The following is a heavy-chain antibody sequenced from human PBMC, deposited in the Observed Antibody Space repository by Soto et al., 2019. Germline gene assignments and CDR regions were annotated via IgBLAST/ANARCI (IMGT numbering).Heavy chain of an antibody. Sequence: EVQLVESGGGLVQPGGSLRLYCAASGFTFSSYSMNWVRQAPGKGLEWLSYISGRSTTIYYADYVKGRFTISRDNAKNSLYLQMNSLRDEDTAVYYCARVTGTSPPRFDYWGQGTLVTVSS. CDR3: ARVTGTSPPRFDY. D-gene: IGHD1-7*01. CDR2: ISGRSTTI. CDR1: GFTFSSYS. V-gene: IGHV3-48*02. J-gene: IGHJ4*02.